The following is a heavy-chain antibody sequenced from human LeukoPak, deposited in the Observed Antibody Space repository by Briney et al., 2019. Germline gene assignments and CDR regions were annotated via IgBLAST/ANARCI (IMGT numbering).Heavy chain of an antibody. CDR2: ISTSGST. Sequence: PSETLSLTCTVSGGSIRSGNYYWSWIRQPAGKGLEWIGRISTSGSTSYKPSLTRRVTMSIDTPNNQFSLKLSSVTAADTAVYYCAREYYYGSGSYRNWFDPWGRGTLVTVSS. V-gene: IGHV4-61*02. CDR3: AREYYYGSGSYRNWFDP. CDR1: GGSIRSGNYY. D-gene: IGHD3-10*01. J-gene: IGHJ5*02.